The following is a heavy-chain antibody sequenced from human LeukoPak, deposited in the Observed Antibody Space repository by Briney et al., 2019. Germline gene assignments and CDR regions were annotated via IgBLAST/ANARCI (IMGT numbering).Heavy chain of an antibody. CDR2: INHSGST. J-gene: IGHJ5*02. Sequence: SETLSLTCAVYGGSFSGYYWSWIRQPPGKGLEWIGEINHSGSTNYNPSLKSRVTISVDTSKNQFSLKLSSVTAADTAVYYCARLSVRSHNWSDPWGQGTLVTVSS. CDR1: GGSFSGYY. V-gene: IGHV4-34*01. CDR3: ARLSVRSHNWSDP. D-gene: IGHD6-6*01.